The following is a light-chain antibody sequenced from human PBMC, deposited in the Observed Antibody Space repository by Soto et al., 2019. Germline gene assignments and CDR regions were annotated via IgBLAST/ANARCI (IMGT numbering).Light chain of an antibody. J-gene: IGLJ1*01. V-gene: IGLV2-14*01. Sequence: QSALTQPASVSGSPGQSITISCTGTSSDVGGYNYVSWYQQHPAKVPKLMIYDVINRPSGVSDRFSGSKSGNTASLTISGLQAEDEADYYCYSYTTGSTYVFGTGTKLTVL. CDR3: YSYTTGSTYV. CDR2: DVI. CDR1: SSDVGGYNY.